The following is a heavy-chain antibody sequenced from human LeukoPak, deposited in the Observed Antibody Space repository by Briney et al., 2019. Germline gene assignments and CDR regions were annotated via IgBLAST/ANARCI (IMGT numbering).Heavy chain of an antibody. V-gene: IGHV4-59*12. CDR3: ARGPAYYYDSSGLPYYFDY. CDR1: GGSISRDY. Sequence: SETLSLTCTVSGGSISRDYWSWIRQPPGKGLEWIGYIYYTGSTNYNPSLKSRVTMSVDTSKNQFSLKLSSVTAADTAVYYCARGPAYYYDSSGLPYYFDYWGQGTLVTVSS. CDR2: IYYTGST. D-gene: IGHD3-22*01. J-gene: IGHJ4*02.